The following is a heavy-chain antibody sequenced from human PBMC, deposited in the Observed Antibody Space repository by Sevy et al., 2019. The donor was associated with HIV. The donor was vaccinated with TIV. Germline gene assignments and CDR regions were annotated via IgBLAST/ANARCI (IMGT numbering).Heavy chain of an antibody. CDR3: MGGNSYGDAFNI. CDR2: IYSAGAT. J-gene: IGHJ3*02. Sequence: GGSLRLSCVVSGFSVRDNYVSWVRQVAGRGLEWVSIIYSAGATYYRDSVKGRFTISRHISENTVYLQMNSLRTEDTAVYYCMGGNSYGDAFNIWGQGTKVTVSS. V-gene: IGHV3-53*04. D-gene: IGHD5-18*01. CDR1: GFSVRDNY.